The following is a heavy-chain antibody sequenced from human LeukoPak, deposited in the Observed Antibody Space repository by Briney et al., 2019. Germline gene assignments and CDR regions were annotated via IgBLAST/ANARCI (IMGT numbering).Heavy chain of an antibody. V-gene: IGHV3-11*01. CDR3: SRDWGYYDSSGYQSRTLDN. D-gene: IGHD3-22*01. J-gene: IGHJ4*02. CDR2: ISGSSSDV. Sequence: PGRSLRLSCAASGFTFSDSYMTWIRQAPGKGLELLSYISGSSSDVNYIDSVRGRFTISRDNAKNSLYLHMNSLTVEDTAVYYCSRDWGYYDSSGYQSRTLDNWGQGTLVTVSS. CDR1: GFTFSDSY.